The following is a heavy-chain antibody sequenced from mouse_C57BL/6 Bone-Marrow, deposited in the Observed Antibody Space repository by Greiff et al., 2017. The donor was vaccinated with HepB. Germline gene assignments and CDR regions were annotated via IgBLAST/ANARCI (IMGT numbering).Heavy chain of an antibody. D-gene: IGHD2-12*01. Sequence: QVQLQQSGAELARPGASVKLSCKASGYTFTSYGISWVKQRTGQGLEWIGEIYPRSGNTYYNEKFKGKATLTADKSSSTAYMELRSLTSEDSAVYFWSRRANKRRRDWYFDVWGTGTTVTVSS. CDR2: IYPRSGNT. CDR1: GYTFTSYG. CDR3: SRRANKRRRDWYFDV. J-gene: IGHJ1*03. V-gene: IGHV1-81*01.